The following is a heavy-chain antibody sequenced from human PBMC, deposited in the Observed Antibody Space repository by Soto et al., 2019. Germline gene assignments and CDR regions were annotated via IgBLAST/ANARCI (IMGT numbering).Heavy chain of an antibody. CDR2: MNPKSGNP. D-gene: IGHD3-10*01. CDR1: GYTFTSYD. CDR3: GRGTISMVRGLEDYYYYYGLDV. V-gene: IGHV1-8*01. J-gene: IGHJ6*02. Sequence: ASVKVSCKASGYTFTSYDINWVRQATGQGVEGMGWMNPKSGNPGYAQKLQGRVTKTRNTSISTAYMELSSPRCEDPAVNYWGRGTISMVRGLEDYYYYYGLDVWGQGTTVTVSS.